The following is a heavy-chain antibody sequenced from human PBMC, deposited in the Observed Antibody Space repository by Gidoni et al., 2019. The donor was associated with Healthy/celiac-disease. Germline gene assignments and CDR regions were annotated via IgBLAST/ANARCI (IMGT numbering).Heavy chain of an antibody. Sequence: QVQLVESGGGVVQPGRSLRLSCAASGFNFSSYGMHWVRQAPGKGLEWVAVIWYDGSNKYYADSVKGRFTISRDNSKNTLYLQMNSLRAEDTAVYYCARDGGVVPAARFDYWGQGTLVTVSS. V-gene: IGHV3-33*01. CDR3: ARDGGVVPAARFDY. D-gene: IGHD2-2*01. CDR1: GFNFSSYG. J-gene: IGHJ4*02. CDR2: IWYDGSNK.